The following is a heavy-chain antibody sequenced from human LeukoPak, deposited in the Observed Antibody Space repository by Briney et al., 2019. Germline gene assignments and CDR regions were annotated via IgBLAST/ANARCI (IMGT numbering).Heavy chain of an antibody. V-gene: IGHV1-18*01. CDR2: ISAYNGNT. J-gene: IGHJ4*02. Sequence: ASVKVSCKASVYTFTSYGISWVRQAPGQGLEWMGWISAYNGNTNYAQKLQGRVTMTTDTSTSKAYMELRSLRSDDTAVYYCARAPRQYYYDSSGYHYWGQGTLVTVSS. CDR1: VYTFTSYG. D-gene: IGHD3-22*01. CDR3: ARAPRQYYYDSSGYHY.